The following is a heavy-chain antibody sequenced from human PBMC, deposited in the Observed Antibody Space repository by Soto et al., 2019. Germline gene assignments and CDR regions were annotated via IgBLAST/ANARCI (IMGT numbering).Heavy chain of an antibody. CDR2: ISAWNADT. D-gene: IGHD3-22*01. J-gene: IGHJ4*02. CDR3: VRELYDNYNSAYYEFEF. V-gene: IGHV1-18*01. CDR1: CYTFTSYG. Sequence: APVKVSCKASCYTFTSYGVSWVRQAPGQGLEWLAWISAWNADTNYAQKIQGRVTVTTDTSTSRVYMELRSLREDYSTGYQCVRELYDNYNSAYYEFEFWGQ.